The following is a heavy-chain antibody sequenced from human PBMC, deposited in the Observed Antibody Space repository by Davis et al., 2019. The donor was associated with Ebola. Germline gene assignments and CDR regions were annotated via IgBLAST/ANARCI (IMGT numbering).Heavy chain of an antibody. V-gene: IGHV1-8*03. CDR3: TRGLRYSY. Sequence: ASVTVSCKASGYTFTNYDVNWVRQATGQGLEWMGWINPKSGNTGYAQKFQGRVTITRDTSISTAYMELSSLRSEDTAIYYCTRGLRYSYWGQGTLVTVSS. D-gene: IGHD2-15*01. J-gene: IGHJ4*02. CDR1: GYTFTNYD. CDR2: INPKSGNT.